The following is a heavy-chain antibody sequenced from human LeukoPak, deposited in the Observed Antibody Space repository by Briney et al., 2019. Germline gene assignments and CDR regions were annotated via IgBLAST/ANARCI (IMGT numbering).Heavy chain of an antibody. CDR2: IYTSGST. CDR1: GGSISNYY. Sequence: SETLSLTCTVSGGSISNYYWSWIRQPPGKGLEWIGYIYTSGSTNYNPSLKSRVTISIDTSKNQFSLKMTSVTAADTAVYYCARHFKAGMVFDPWGQGVLVTVSP. CDR3: ARHFKAGMVFDP. J-gene: IGHJ5*02. D-gene: IGHD2-8*01. V-gene: IGHV4-4*09.